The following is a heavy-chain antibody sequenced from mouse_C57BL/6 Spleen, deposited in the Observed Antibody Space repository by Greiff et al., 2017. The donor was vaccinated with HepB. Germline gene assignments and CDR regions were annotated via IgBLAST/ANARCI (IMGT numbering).Heavy chain of an antibody. V-gene: IGHV3-6*01. CDR3: AREEAGTWAMDY. D-gene: IGHD4-1*01. J-gene: IGHJ4*01. Sequence: EVKLQESGPGLVKPSQSLSLTCSVTGYSITSGYYWNWIRQFPGTKLEWMGYISYDGSNNYNPSLKNRISITRDTSKNQFFLKLNSVTTEDTATYYCAREEAGTWAMDYWGQGTSVTVSS. CDR1: GYSITSGYY. CDR2: ISYDGSN.